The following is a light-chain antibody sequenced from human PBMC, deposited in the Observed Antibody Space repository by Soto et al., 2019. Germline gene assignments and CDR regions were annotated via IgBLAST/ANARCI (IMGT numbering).Light chain of an antibody. CDR1: SSDIGSYDY. J-gene: IGLJ3*02. Sequence: QSALTQPASVSGSPGQSITISCTGISSDIGSYDYVSWYQQHPGKAPKLIIYGVSNRPSGVSNRFSGSKSGNTASLTISGLQAEDEADYYCQSYDRSLSGWVFGGGTKLTVL. V-gene: IGLV2-14*01. CDR3: QSYDRSLSGWV. CDR2: GVS.